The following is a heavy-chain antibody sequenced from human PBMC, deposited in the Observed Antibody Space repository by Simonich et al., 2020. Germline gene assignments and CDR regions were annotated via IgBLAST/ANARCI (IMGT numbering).Heavy chain of an antibody. D-gene: IGHD3-22*01. J-gene: IGHJ3*02. CDR2: ISGSGGRT. V-gene: IGHV3-23*01. CDR3: AKDLGERITMIVVVIDAFDI. CDR1: GFTFSSYA. Sequence: GGGLVQPGVSLRLSCAASGFTFSSYAMSLVRQAPGKGLEWVSAISGSGGRTYYADSVKGRCTISRDNSKNTLYLQMNSLRAEDTAVYYCAKDLGERITMIVVVIDAFDIWGQGTMVTVSS.